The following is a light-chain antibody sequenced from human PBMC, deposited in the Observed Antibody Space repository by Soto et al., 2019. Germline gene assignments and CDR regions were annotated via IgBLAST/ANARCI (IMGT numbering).Light chain of an antibody. Sequence: QTVVTQEPSFSVSPGRTVTLTCGLSSGSVSTSYYPSWYQQTPGQAPRTLIYSTNTRSSGVPDRFSGSILGNKAALTIAGAQADDESDYYCVLYMGSGIGVFGGGTNVTVL. CDR3: VLYMGSGIGV. J-gene: IGLJ3*02. V-gene: IGLV8-61*01. CDR2: STN. CDR1: SGSVSTSYY.